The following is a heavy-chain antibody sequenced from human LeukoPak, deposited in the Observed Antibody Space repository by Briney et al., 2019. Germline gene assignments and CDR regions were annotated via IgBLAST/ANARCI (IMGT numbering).Heavy chain of an antibody. D-gene: IGHD1-26*01. Sequence: SETLSLTCTVSGGSISSYYWSWIRQPPGKGLEWIGYIYYSGSTNYNPSLKSRVTISVDRSKNQFSLKLSSVTAADTAVYYCARDRSGSYPTPDYWSQGTLVTVSS. CDR3: ARDRSGSYPTPDY. V-gene: IGHV4-59*01. CDR2: IYYSGST. CDR1: GGSISSYY. J-gene: IGHJ4*02.